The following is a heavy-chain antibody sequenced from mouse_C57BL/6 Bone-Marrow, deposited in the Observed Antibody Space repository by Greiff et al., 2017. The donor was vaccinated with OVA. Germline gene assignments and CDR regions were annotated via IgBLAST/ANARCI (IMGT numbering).Heavy chain of an antibody. V-gene: IGHV1-39*01. CDR2: INPNYGTT. D-gene: IGHD2-5*01. CDR3: ARGDSNYAAWFAY. J-gene: IGHJ3*01. Sequence: VQLQQSGPELVKPGASVKISCKASGYSFTDYNMNWVKQSNGTSLEWIGVINPNYGTTSYTQTFKGKATLTVDQSSSTAYMQLNSLTSDDSAVYYCARGDSNYAAWFAYWGQGTLVTVSA. CDR1: GYSFTDYN.